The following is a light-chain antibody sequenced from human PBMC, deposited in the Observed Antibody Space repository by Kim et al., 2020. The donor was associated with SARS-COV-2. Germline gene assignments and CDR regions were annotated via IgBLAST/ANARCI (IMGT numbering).Light chain of an antibody. CDR2: DVT. V-gene: IGLV2-14*01. Sequence: QSALTQPASVSGSPGQSITISCTGTSSDVGGYNYVSWYQQHPGEVPKVMIYDVTKRPSGVSNRFSGSKSGNTASLTISGLQTEDEADYYCCSYIGTSTYVFGTGTKVTVL. CDR3: CSYIGTSTYV. J-gene: IGLJ1*01. CDR1: SSDVGGYNY.